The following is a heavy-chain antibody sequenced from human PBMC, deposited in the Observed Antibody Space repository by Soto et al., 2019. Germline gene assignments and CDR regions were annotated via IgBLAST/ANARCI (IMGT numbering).Heavy chain of an antibody. Sequence: SVKVSCKASGGTFSSYTISWVRQAPGQGLEWMGRIIPILGIANYAQKFQGRVTITADKSTSTAYMELSSLRSEDTAVYYCARGVDCSGGSCYHLDYWGQGTLVTVSS. V-gene: IGHV1-69*02. CDR1: GGTFSSYT. J-gene: IGHJ4*02. CDR2: IIPILGIA. CDR3: ARGVDCSGGSCYHLDY. D-gene: IGHD2-15*01.